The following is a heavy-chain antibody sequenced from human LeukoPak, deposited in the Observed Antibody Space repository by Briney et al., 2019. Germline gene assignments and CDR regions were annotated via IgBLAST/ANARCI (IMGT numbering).Heavy chain of an antibody. D-gene: IGHD5-18*01. CDR1: GYTFTNYA. V-gene: IGHV7-4-1*02. J-gene: IGHJ4*02. Sequence: GASVKVSCKASGYTFTNYAINWLRQAPGQGLEWMGWINTNTGSPTYAQGFTGRFVFSLDSSVSTAYLQITSLKADDTAVYSCARTYSHNTSIGFAYWGQGTLVTVSS. CDR3: ARTYSHNTSIGFAY. CDR2: INTNTGSP.